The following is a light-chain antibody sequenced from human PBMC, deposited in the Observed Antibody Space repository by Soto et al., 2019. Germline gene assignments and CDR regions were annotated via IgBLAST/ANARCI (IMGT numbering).Light chain of an antibody. Sequence: EIVLTQSPATLSLSPGERATLSCRASQSVSSSLAWYQQKPGQAPRLLIYDASNRATDIPARFTGSGSGIDFTLTISSLEPEDFAVYYCQQRSNWPSTFGQGTKLEIK. V-gene: IGKV3-11*01. CDR3: QQRSNWPST. CDR2: DAS. CDR1: QSVSSS. J-gene: IGKJ2*01.